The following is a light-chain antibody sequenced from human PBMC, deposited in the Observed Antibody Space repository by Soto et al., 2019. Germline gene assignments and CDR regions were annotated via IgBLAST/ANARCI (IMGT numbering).Light chain of an antibody. J-gene: IGKJ4*01. V-gene: IGKV1-8*01. CDR3: QQFYSYPLT. Sequence: IQMTQSPSTLSASTVDRVTITFRASQGISSYLAWYQQKPGKAPKLLIYDASTLQSGVPSRFGGSGSGTDFTLTISSLQSEDFATYYCQQFYSYPLTFGGGTKVDIK. CDR2: DAS. CDR1: QGISSY.